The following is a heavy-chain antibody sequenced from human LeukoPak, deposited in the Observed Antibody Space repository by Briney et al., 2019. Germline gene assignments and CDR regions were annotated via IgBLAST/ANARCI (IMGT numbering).Heavy chain of an antibody. V-gene: IGHV3-30-3*01. Sequence: GGSLRLSCAASGFTFTNYAIHWVRQAPGKGLEWVTVISYDGSNKYYADSVKSRFTISRDNSKNTLYLQMDSMRAEDTAVYYCARDVRRTYCSGGSCYPLDSWGQGTLVTVSS. CDR1: GFTFTNYA. D-gene: IGHD2-15*01. CDR2: ISYDGSNK. J-gene: IGHJ4*02. CDR3: ARDVRRTYCSGGSCYPLDS.